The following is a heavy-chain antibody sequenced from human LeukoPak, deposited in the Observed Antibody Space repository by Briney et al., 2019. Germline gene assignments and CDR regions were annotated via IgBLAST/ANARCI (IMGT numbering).Heavy chain of an antibody. J-gene: IGHJ4*02. CDR2: ISYDGSNK. V-gene: IGHV3-30-3*01. D-gene: IGHD3-10*01. Sequence: PGGSLRLSCAASGFTFSSYAMHWVRQAPGKGLEWVAVISYDGSNKYYADSVKGRFTISRDNSKNTLYLQMNSLRAEDTAVYYCARGPSGSSTWYWGQGTLVTVSS. CDR3: ARGPSGSSTWY. CDR1: GFTFSSYA.